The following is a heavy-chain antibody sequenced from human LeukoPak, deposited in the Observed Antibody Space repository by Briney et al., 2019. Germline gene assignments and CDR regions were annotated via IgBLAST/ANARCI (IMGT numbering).Heavy chain of an antibody. CDR1: GFTFSSYA. D-gene: IGHD1-26*01. CDR2: IKQDGSEK. J-gene: IGHJ6*03. Sequence: GGSLRLSCAASGFTFSSYAMSWVRQAPGKGLEWVANIKQDGSEKYYVDSVKGRFTISRDNAKNSLYLQMNSLRAEDTAVYYCARSGGRADYYYYYYTDVWGKGTTVTVSS. V-gene: IGHV3-7*01. CDR3: ARSGGRADYYYYYYTDV.